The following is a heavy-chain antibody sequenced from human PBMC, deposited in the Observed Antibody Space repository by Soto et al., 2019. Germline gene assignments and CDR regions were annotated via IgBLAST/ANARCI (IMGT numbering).Heavy chain of an antibody. D-gene: IGHD5-12*01. J-gene: IGHJ4*02. CDR1: GYTFTSYC. Sequence: ASVNVSCKSSGYTFTSYCMSWVRQAPGQGLEWMGWISAYNGNTNYAQKLQGRVTMTTDTSTSTAYMELRSLRSDDTAVYYCASLQEMATITYDYWGQGTLVTVSS. V-gene: IGHV1-18*04. CDR3: ASLQEMATITYDY. CDR2: ISAYNGNT.